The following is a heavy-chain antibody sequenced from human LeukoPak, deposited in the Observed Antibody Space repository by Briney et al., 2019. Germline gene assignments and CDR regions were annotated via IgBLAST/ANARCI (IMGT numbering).Heavy chain of an antibody. CDR2: INSDGSST. CDR1: GFTFSSYW. CDR3: ARGGRRWELLPLNYFDY. J-gene: IGHJ4*02. D-gene: IGHD1-26*01. V-gene: IGHV3-74*01. Sequence: GGSLRLSCAASGFTFSSYWMHWVRQAPGKGLVWVSRINSDGSSTSYADSVKGRFTISRDNAKNTLYLQMNSLRAEDTAVYYCARGGRRWELLPLNYFDYWGQGTLVTVSS.